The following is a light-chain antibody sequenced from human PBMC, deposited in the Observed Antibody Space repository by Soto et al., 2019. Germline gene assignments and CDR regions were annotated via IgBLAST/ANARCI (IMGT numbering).Light chain of an antibody. J-gene: IGKJ5*01. CDR1: QSVNTNY. CDR2: GAS. Sequence: EIVLTQSPGTLSLSPGERATLSCRASQSVNTNYLAWYQQKSGQAPRLLIYGASSRATGIPDRFSGSGSGTDFTLTISRLEPEDVAAYFCQQYGSSPITFGQGTRLETK. CDR3: QQYGSSPIT. V-gene: IGKV3-20*01.